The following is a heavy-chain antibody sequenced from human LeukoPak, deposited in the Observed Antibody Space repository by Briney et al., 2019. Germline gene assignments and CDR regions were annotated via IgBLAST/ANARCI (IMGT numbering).Heavy chain of an antibody. D-gene: IGHD3-10*01. V-gene: IGHV3-21*01. CDR2: ISSSSSYI. CDR3: AKGHPYVLQPAFDY. CDR1: GFTFSSYS. Sequence: GGSLRLSCAASGFTFSSYSMNWVRQAPGKGLEWVSSISSSSSYIYYADSVKGRFTISRDNAKNSLYLQMNSLRAEDTAVCYCAKGHPYVLQPAFDYWGQGTLVTVSS. J-gene: IGHJ4*02.